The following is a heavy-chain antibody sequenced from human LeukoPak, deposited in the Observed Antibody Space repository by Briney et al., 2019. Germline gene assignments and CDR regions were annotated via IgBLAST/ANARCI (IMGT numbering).Heavy chain of an antibody. V-gene: IGHV6-1*01. CDR3: ARGPRPGTIFGVVIHPYGFDY. CDR2: TYYRSKWYN. CDR1: GDSVSSNSAA. Sequence: SQTLSLTCAISGDSVSSNSAAWNWIRQSPSRGLEWLGRTYYRSKWYNDYAVSVKSRITINPDTSKNQFSLQLNSVTPEDTAVYYCARGPRPGTIFGVVIHPYGFDYWGQGTLVTVSS. D-gene: IGHD3-3*01. J-gene: IGHJ4*02.